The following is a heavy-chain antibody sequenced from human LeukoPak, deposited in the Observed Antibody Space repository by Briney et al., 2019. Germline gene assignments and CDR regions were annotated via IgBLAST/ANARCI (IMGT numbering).Heavy chain of an antibody. V-gene: IGHV4-39*07. J-gene: IGHJ4*02. D-gene: IGHD2-2*01. CDR2: IYDSGST. Sequence: SEILSLTCTVSGGSIRSSHYYWGWIRQPPGKGLEWIGSIYDSGSTYYNPSLKSRVTISVDTSKNQFSLKLSSVTAADTAVYYCAVASTRMNIKLWGQGTLVTVSS. CDR1: GGSIRSSHYY. CDR3: AVASTRMNIKL.